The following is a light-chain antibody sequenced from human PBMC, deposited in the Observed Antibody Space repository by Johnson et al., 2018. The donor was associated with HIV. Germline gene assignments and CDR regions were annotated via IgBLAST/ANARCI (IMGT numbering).Light chain of an antibody. CDR2: DNN. V-gene: IGLV1-51*01. J-gene: IGLJ1*01. Sequence: QSVLTQPPSVSAAPGQKVTISCSGSSSNIGNNYVSRYQQLPGTAPKLLIYDNNKRPSGLPDRFSGSKSGTYATLGITGLQTGYEADYYCGTWANLLSSGYGFGTGTKVTVL. CDR1: SSNIGNNY. CDR3: GTWANLLSSGYG.